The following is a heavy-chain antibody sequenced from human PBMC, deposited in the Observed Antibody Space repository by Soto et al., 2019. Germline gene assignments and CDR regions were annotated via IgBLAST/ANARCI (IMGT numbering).Heavy chain of an antibody. CDR3: ARDGYNYRVIYYYGMDV. J-gene: IGHJ6*02. D-gene: IGHD5-12*01. CDR1: GYTFTSYD. Sequence: ASVKVSCKASGYTFTSYDMHWVRQAPGQRLEWMGRINAGSGNTSYSQKFQGRVTITRDTSASTAYMELSSLRSEDTAVYYCARDGYNYRVIYYYGMDVWGQGTTVTVSS. V-gene: IGHV1-3*01. CDR2: INAGSGNT.